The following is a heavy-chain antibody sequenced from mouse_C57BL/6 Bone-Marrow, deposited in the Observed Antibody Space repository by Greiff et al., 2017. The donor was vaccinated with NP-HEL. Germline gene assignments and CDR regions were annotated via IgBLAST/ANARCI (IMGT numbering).Heavy chain of an antibody. Sequence: EVQLQQSGAELVRPGASVKLSCTASGFNIKDYYMHWVKQRPEQGLEWIGRIDPEDGDTEYAPKFQGKATMTADTSSNTAYLQLSSLTSEDTAVYYCTKGGSSYVRYFDVWGTGTTVTVSS. D-gene: IGHD1-1*01. J-gene: IGHJ1*03. V-gene: IGHV14-1*01. CDR3: TKGGSSYVRYFDV. CDR1: GFNIKDYY. CDR2: IDPEDGDT.